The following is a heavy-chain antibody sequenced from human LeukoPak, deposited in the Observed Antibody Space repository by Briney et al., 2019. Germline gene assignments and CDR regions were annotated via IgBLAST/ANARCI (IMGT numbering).Heavy chain of an antibody. Sequence: PSETLSLTCAVYGGSFSGYYWSWIRQPPGKGLEWIGEINHSGSTNYNPSLKSRVTISVDTSQNQFSLKLSSVTAADTAVYYCARGANYYDSSGYHYYYYYYMDVWGKGTTVTVSS. D-gene: IGHD3-22*01. CDR2: INHSGST. J-gene: IGHJ6*03. CDR1: GGSFSGYY. V-gene: IGHV4-34*01. CDR3: ARGANYYDSSGYHYYYYYYMDV.